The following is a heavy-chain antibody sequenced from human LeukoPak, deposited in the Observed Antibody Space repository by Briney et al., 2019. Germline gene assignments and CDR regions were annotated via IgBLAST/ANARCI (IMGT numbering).Heavy chain of an antibody. CDR2: INPSSGGT. D-gene: IGHD6-6*01. J-gene: IGHJ4*02. CDR1: GYTFTGYY. V-gene: IGHV1-2*02. CDR3: ARDQGDSSSWARKYYFDY. Sequence: ASVKVSCKASGYTFTGYYMHWVRQAPGQGLEWMGWINPSSGGTNYAQKFQGRVTMTRDTSISTAYMELSRLRSDDTAVYYCARDQGDSSSWARKYYFDYWGQGTLVTVSS.